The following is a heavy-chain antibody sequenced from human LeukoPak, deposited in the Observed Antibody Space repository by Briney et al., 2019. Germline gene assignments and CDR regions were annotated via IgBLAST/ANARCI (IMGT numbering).Heavy chain of an antibody. Sequence: GGSLRLSCAASEFTFRSYAMSWVRQAPGKGLEWVSTISGSGDSKYYEDSVKGRFTISRDNSKNTLYLQMNSLRAEDTAVYYCAKALSRPQYYYYYGMDVWGQGTTATVSS. CDR3: AKALSRPQYYYYYGMDV. J-gene: IGHJ6*02. CDR2: ISGSGDSK. V-gene: IGHV3-23*01. D-gene: IGHD6-6*01. CDR1: EFTFRSYA.